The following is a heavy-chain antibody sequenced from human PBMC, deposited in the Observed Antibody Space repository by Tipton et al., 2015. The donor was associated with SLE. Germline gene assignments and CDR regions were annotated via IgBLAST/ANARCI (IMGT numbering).Heavy chain of an antibody. J-gene: IGHJ4*02. Sequence: TLSLTCAVYGGSFSGYYWSWIRQPPGKGLEWIGEINHSGRTNYNPSLKSRVTISVDTSKNQFSLKLSSVTAADTAVYYCARDLYYSDTSGYYSLLDYWGQGTLVTVSS. CDR3: ARDLYYSDTSGYYSLLDY. V-gene: IGHV4-34*01. CDR2: INHSGRT. CDR1: GGSFSGYY. D-gene: IGHD3-22*01.